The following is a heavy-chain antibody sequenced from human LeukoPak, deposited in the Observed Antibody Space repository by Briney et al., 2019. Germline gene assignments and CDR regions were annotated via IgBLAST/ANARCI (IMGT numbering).Heavy chain of an antibody. D-gene: IGHD6-13*01. J-gene: IGHJ4*02. CDR1: GFTFSSYS. CDR3: TTDPSSWYSSSWYPPYFDY. Sequence: GGSLRLSCAASGFTFSSYSMNWVRQAPGEGLEWVGRIKSKTDGVTTDYAAPVKGRFTISRDDSKNTLYLQMNSLKTEDTAVYYCTTDPSSWYSSSWYPPYFDYWGQGTLVTVSS. CDR2: IKSKTDGVTT. V-gene: IGHV3-15*01.